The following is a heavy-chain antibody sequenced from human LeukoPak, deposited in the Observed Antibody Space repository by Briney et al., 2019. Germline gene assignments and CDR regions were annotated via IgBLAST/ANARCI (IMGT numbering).Heavy chain of an antibody. CDR1: GYTFTTFF. CDR3: ARGSSTRVYYYYYMDV. V-gene: IGHV1-46*01. D-gene: IGHD6-6*01. CDR2: ISPLGGGGST. J-gene: IGHJ6*03. Sequence: ASVKVSCKASGYTFTTFFIHWVRQAPGQGLEWMAMISPLGGGGSTSYAQKFQGRVTMTRDTSISTAYMEVSRVRSDDTAMYYCARGSSTRVYYYYYMDVWGKGTTVTVSS.